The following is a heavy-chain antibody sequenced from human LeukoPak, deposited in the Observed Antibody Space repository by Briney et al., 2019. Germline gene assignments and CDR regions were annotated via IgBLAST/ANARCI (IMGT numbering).Heavy chain of an antibody. D-gene: IGHD5-24*01. CDR1: GGSISDYY. V-gene: IGHV4-59*01. Sequence: SETLSLTCTVSGGSISDYYWSWIRQPPGKGPEWIGNIYYSGSTNYNPSLKSRVTMLVDTSENQFSLKLSSVTAADTAVYYCARVGYNYGYYFDYWGQGTLVTVSS. CDR3: ARVGYNYGYYFDY. CDR2: IYYSGST. J-gene: IGHJ4*02.